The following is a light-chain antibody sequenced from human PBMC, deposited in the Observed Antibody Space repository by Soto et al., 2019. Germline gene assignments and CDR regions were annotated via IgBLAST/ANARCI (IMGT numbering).Light chain of an antibody. V-gene: IGKV3-20*01. CDR3: QQYAVSPIT. Sequence: PGERATLSCRASPSVTNYLAWYQQKPGQPPRLLIYGAFNRAAGIPARFSGSGSGTDFTLTISRLEPEDFAVFYCQQYAVSPITFGQGTRLEIK. J-gene: IGKJ5*01. CDR1: PSVTNY. CDR2: GAF.